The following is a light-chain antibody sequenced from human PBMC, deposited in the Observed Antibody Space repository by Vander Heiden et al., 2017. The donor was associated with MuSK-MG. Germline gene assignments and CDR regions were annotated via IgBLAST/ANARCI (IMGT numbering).Light chain of an antibody. CDR3: QQYYSTPRLT. CDR2: WAS. Sequence: VITHSPDSLAVSLGERATINCKSSQSVLYSSNNNNYLAWYQQKPGQPPKLLIYWASTRESGVPDRFSGSGSGTDFTLTISSLQAEDVAVYYCQQYYSTPRLTFGGGTKVEIK. J-gene: IGKJ4*01. CDR1: QSVLYSSNNNNY. V-gene: IGKV4-1*01.